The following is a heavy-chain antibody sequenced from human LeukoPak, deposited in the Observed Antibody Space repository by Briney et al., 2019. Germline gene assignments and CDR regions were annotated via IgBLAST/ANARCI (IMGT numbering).Heavy chain of an antibody. Sequence: ASVKVSCKASGGTFSSYAISWVRQAPGQGLEWMGGIIPIFGTANYAQKFRGRVTITADESTSTAYMELSSLRSEDTAVYYCARGSSSGWYYYYGMDVWGQGTTVTVS. J-gene: IGHJ6*02. V-gene: IGHV1-69*13. CDR2: IIPIFGTA. D-gene: IGHD6-19*01. CDR3: ARGSSSGWYYYYGMDV. CDR1: GGTFSSYA.